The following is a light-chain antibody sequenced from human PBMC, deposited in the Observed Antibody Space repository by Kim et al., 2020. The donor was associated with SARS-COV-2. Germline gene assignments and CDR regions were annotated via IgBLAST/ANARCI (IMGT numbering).Light chain of an antibody. Sequence: DIQMTQSPPSLSASVGDRVTITCRTSQSISTYLNWYQQKPGEAPKVLIYGASSLQSGVPSRFSGSGSGTDFTLTISSLQPEDFASYYCQQTYSTTWTFGQGTKADIK. CDR3: QQTYSTTWT. J-gene: IGKJ1*01. CDR1: QSISTY. CDR2: GAS. V-gene: IGKV1-39*01.